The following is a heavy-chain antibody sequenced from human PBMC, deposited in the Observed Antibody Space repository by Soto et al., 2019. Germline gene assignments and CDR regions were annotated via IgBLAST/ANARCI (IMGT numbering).Heavy chain of an antibody. V-gene: IGHV3-30*18. J-gene: IGHJ6*02. CDR1: GFTFSSYG. Sequence: QVQLVESGGGVVQPGRSLRLSCAASGFTFSSYGMHWVRQAPGKGLEWVAVISYDGSNKYYADSVKGRFTISRDNSKNTLYLQMNSLRAADTVVYYCAKDLVVTANWDYYGMDVWGQGTTVTVSS. CDR3: AKDLVVTANWDYYGMDV. D-gene: IGHD2-21*02. CDR2: ISYDGSNK.